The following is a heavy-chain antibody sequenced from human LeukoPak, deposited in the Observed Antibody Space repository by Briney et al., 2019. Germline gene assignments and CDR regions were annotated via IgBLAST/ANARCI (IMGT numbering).Heavy chain of an antibody. CDR3: AKDRITIFGVVNRYDAFDI. CDR2: ISWGGGST. V-gene: IGHV3-43*01. CDR1: GFTFDDYT. Sequence: PGGSLRLSCAASGFTFDDYTMHWVRQAPGKGLEWVSLISWGGGSTYYADSVKGRFTISRDNSKNSLYLQMNSLRTEDTALYYCAKDRITIFGVVNRYDAFDIWGQGTMVTVSS. D-gene: IGHD3-3*01. J-gene: IGHJ3*02.